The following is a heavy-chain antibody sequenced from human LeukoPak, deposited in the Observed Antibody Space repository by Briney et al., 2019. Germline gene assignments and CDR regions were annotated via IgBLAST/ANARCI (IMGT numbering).Heavy chain of an antibody. CDR2: IYYSGST. J-gene: IGHJ5*02. CDR1: GGSISSGDYY. V-gene: IGHV4-30-4*08. CDR3: ARDLNSNYGGWFDP. D-gene: IGHD4-11*01. Sequence: PSETPSLTCTVSGGSISSGDYYWSWIRQPPGKGLEWIGYIYYSGSTYYNPSLKSRVTISVDTSKNQFSLKLSSVTAADTAVYYCARDLNSNYGGWFDPWGQGTLVTVSS.